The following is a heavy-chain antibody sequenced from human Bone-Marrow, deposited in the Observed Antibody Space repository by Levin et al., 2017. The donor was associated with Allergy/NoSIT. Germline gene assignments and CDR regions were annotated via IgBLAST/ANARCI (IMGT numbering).Heavy chain of an antibody. CDR2: ISGSSGRT. J-gene: IGHJ3*02. CDR3: AKDAPEGVITGGRAFDT. V-gene: IGHV3-23*01. CDR1: GFTFSGYA. D-gene: IGHD3-10*01. Sequence: GGSLRLSCAASGFTFSGYAMTWVRQAPGKGLEWVSGISGSSGRTFYTDSVKGRFTISRDNFKNTLYLQMNSLRVEDTAVFYCAKDAPEGVITGGRAFDTWGQGTMVTVSS.